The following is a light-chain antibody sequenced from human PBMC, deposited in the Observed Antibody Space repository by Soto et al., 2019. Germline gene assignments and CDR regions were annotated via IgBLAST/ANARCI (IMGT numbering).Light chain of an antibody. CDR2: DAS. V-gene: IGKV3D-20*02. CDR1: QSVSSNY. J-gene: IGKJ4*01. CDR3: QQRSNWPLT. Sequence: EIVLTQSPGTLSLSQGERATFSCRASQSVSSNYLAWYQQKPGQAPRLLIYDASNRATGIPARFSGSGSGTDFTLTISSLEPEDFAVYYCQQRSNWPLTFGGGTKVDI.